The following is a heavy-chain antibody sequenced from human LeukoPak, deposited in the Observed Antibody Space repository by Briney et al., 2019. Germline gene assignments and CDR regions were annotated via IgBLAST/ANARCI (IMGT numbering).Heavy chain of an antibody. D-gene: IGHD3-9*01. CDR2: ISAYNGNT. J-gene: IGHJ4*02. CDR1: GYTFTDHY. CDR3: ARAFTNYDILTGYYNDY. V-gene: IGHV1-18*04. Sequence: ASVKVSCKASGYTFTDHYIHWVRQAPGQGLEWMGWISAYNGNTNYAQKLQGRVTMTTDTSTSTAYMELRSLRSDDTAVYYCARAFTNYDILTGYYNDYWGQGTLVTVSS.